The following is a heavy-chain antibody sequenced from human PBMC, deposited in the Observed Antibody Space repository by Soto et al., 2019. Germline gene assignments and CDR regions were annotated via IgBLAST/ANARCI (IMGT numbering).Heavy chain of an antibody. CDR2: IRSKAYGGTT. CDR1: GFTFGDYA. J-gene: IGHJ6*02. Sequence: PGGSLRLSCTASGFTFGDYAMSWFRQAPGKGLEWVGFIRSKAYGGTTEYAASVKGRFTISRDDSKSIAYLQMNSLKTEDTAVYYCTREPVGTYYDFWSGYPRPVDVWGQGTTVTVSS. V-gene: IGHV3-49*03. D-gene: IGHD3-3*01. CDR3: TREPVGTYYDFWSGYPRPVDV.